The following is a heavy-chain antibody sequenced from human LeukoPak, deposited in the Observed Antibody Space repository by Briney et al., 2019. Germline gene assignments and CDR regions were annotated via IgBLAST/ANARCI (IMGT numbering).Heavy chain of an antibody. J-gene: IGHJ4*02. CDR1: GFSFDDYA. Sequence: GGSLRLSCAASGFSFDDYAMHWVRQAPGKGLEWVAGISWNSGSIDYVDSVKGRFTISRDNAKNSLYLQMNNLRADDTALYFCAKAADTNYFRYGDYWGQGTLVTVSS. D-gene: IGHD1-7*01. CDR3: AKAADTNYFRYGDY. V-gene: IGHV3-9*01. CDR2: ISWNSGSI.